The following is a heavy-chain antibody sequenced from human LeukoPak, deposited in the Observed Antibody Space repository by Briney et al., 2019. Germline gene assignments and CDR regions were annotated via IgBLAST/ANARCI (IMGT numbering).Heavy chain of an antibody. CDR2: TKNRANSYTT. CDR1: GFTFSDHY. Sequence: PGGSLRLSCAASGFTFSDHYLDWVRQAPGKGLEWVGRTKNRANSYTTEYAASVKGRFTISRDGSSNSLYLQMNSLKTVDTAVYYCVAFGVGGWGRGTLVSVSS. J-gene: IGHJ4*02. V-gene: IGHV3-72*01. D-gene: IGHD2-2*01. CDR3: VAFGVGG.